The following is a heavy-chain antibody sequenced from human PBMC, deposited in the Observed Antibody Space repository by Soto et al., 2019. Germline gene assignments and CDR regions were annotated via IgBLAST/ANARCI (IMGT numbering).Heavy chain of an antibody. CDR2: IDWDDDK. CDR3: ARIMSDSSSGGQYTEYGMDV. Sequence: SGPTLVNPTQTLTLTCTFSGFSLSTSGMCVSWIRQPPGKALEWLARIDWDDDKYYSTSLKTRLTISKDTSKNQVVLTMTNMDPVDTATYYCARIMSDSSSGGQYTEYGMDVWGQGTTVTVSS. D-gene: IGHD6-13*01. J-gene: IGHJ6*02. V-gene: IGHV2-70*11. CDR1: GFSLSTSGMC.